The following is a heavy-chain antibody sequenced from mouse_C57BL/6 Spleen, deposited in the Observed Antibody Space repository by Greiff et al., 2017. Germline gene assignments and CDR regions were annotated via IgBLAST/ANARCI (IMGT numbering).Heavy chain of an antibody. V-gene: IGHV1-19*01. J-gene: IGHJ4*01. D-gene: IGHD2-3*01. CDR2: INPYNGGT. CDR3: ARWDDGYYGGFYAMDY. Sequence: VQLKESGPVLVKPGASVKMSCKASGYTFTDYYMNWVKQSHGKSLEWIGVINPYNGGTSYNQKFKGKATLTVDKSSSTAYMELNSLTSEDSAVYYCARWDDGYYGGFYAMDYWGQGTSVTVSS. CDR1: GYTFTDYY.